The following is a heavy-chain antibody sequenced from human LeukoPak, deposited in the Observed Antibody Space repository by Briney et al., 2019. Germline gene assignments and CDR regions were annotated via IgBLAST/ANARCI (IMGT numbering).Heavy chain of an antibody. Sequence: GGSLRLSCAASGFTFSDYYMSWIRQAPGKGLEWVSYISTSGGTIYYADSVKGRFTISRDNAKNLLYLQMNSLRAEDTAVYYCARGLSGYTAMGAYWGQGTLVTVSS. D-gene: IGHD5-18*01. CDR2: ISTSGGTI. J-gene: IGHJ4*02. V-gene: IGHV3-11*01. CDR3: ARGLSGYTAMGAY. CDR1: GFTFSDYY.